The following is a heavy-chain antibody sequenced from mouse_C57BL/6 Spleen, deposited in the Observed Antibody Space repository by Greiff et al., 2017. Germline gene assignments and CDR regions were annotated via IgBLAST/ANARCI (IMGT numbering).Heavy chain of an antibody. D-gene: IGHD4-1*01. CDR1: GFTFSSYA. CDR3: ARRGDNWYYFDY. J-gene: IGHJ2*01. Sequence: EVKVVESGGGLVKPGGSLKLSCAASGFTFSSYAMSWVRQTPEKRLEWVATISDGGSYTYYPDNVKGRFTISRDNAKNNLYLQMSHLKSEDTAMYYCARRGDNWYYFDYWGQGTTLTVSS. V-gene: IGHV5-4*03. CDR2: ISDGGSYT.